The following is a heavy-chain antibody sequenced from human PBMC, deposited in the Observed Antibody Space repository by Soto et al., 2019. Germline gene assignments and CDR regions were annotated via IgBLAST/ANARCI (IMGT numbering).Heavy chain of an antibody. D-gene: IGHD1-7*01. CDR3: ARGYRISGSTLLGYYYYGMDV. CDR1: GFTFSSYS. J-gene: IGHJ6*02. V-gene: IGHV3-21*01. Sequence: PGGSLRLSCAVSGFTFSSYSMNWVRQAPGKGLEWVSSISYSSSDIYFADSVKGRFTMSRVNAENSLFLQMNSLRVEDTAVYYCARGYRISGSTLLGYYYYGMDVWGQGTTVTVSS. CDR2: ISYSSSDI.